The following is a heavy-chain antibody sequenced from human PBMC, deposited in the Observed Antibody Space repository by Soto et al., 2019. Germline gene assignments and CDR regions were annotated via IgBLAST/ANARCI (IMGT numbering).Heavy chain of an antibody. Sequence: QVQLVESGGGMIQPGRSLRLSCVASGFTFSNYGMHWVRQAPGKGLEWVAGISYDGGSADYVDSVKGRFTLSRDNSKNTLSLQMISLRPEETGVYYCAKDFDVVVVLSATRGLDVWGQGTTVTVSS. D-gene: IGHD2-15*01. V-gene: IGHV3-30*18. J-gene: IGHJ6*02. CDR3: AKDFDVVVVLSATRGLDV. CDR2: ISYDGGSA. CDR1: GFTFSNYG.